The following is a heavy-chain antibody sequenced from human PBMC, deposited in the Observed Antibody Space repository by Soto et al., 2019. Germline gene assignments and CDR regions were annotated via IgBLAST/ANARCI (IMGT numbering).Heavy chain of an antibody. Sequence: GESLKISCKGSGYNFATYWIGWVRQMPGKGLEWMAIIYPSDSDTRYSPSFQGQVTISADKSISTTYLQWSSLKASDTAMYYCARERATGDSYFECWGQGTLVTVS. CDR2: IYPSDSDT. D-gene: IGHD4-17*01. CDR1: GYNFATYW. CDR3: ARERATGDSYFEC. V-gene: IGHV5-51*01. J-gene: IGHJ4*02.